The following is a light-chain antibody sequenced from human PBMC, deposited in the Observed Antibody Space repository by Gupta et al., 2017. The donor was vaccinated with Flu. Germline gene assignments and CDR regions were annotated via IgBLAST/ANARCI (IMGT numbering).Light chain of an antibody. CDR1: KLDHKY. CDR2: HDT. CDR3: QVWYSCTAV. V-gene: IGLV3-1*01. Sequence: SYELTQPPSVSVSPGQTAGLTCSGDKLDHKYPCWYQQKPGQSPVVVIYHDTKRPSGIPGRFSGSNSGNTATLTITATQAVDEADYYWQVWYSCTAVFGGGTKLSVL. J-gene: IGLJ3*02.